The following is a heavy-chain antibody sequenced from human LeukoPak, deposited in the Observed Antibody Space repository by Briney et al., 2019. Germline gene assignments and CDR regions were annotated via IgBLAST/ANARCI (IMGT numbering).Heavy chain of an antibody. CDR2: IYYNGNT. CDR3: VRDNDFRTNDF. V-gene: IGHV4-39*02. CDR1: GFTISSTLNH. D-gene: IGHD1-14*01. Sequence: SETLSLICTASGFTISSTLNHWAWIRQPPGKGLEWIGTIYYNGNTYYAPSLKSRPTISVDTTKNQFSLKLSSVTAQDTAVYYCVRDNDFRTNDFWGHGDLLSVSS. J-gene: IGHJ4*01.